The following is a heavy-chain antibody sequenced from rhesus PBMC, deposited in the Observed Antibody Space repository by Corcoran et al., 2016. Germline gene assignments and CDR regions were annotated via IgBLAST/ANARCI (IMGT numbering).Heavy chain of an antibody. V-gene: IGHV3S5*01. CDR2: INRGGDRT. Sequence: EVQVVETGGGLVQPGGSLRLSCAASGFTFSSYAMPCVLQASGQGLAWISAINRGGDRTYYADSVKGRLTIARDNSKNTRSLQMNSLRTEDTAMYYCAKGYSNYWADYYGLDSWGQGVVVTVSS. D-gene: IGHD4-23*01. CDR3: AKGYSNYWADYYGLDS. J-gene: IGHJ6*01. CDR1: GFTFSSYA.